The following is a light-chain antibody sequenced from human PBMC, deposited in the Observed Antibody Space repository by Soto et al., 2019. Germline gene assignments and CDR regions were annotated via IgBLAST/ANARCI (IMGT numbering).Light chain of an antibody. J-gene: IGKJ5*01. Sequence: ELVMTQSPATQSVSPGERATLSCRASQSVSSNLAWYQQKPGQAPRLLIYGASTRATGIPARFSGSGSGTEFTLTISSLQSEDFAVYYCQQYNNWPTITFGQGTRLEIK. CDR3: QQYNNWPTIT. CDR1: QSVSSN. CDR2: GAS. V-gene: IGKV3-15*01.